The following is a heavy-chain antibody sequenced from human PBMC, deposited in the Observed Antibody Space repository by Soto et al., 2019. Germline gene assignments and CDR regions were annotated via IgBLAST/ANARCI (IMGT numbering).Heavy chain of an antibody. D-gene: IGHD6-13*01. CDR2: IYNSGST. CDR1: VGSISSGGYS. J-gene: IGHJ4*02. V-gene: IGHV4-30-2*01. Sequence: PSETLSLTCDVSVGSISSGGYSWSWIRQPKGKGLEWIGYIYNSGSTYYNKYLKNRVTISVDRSRNQNSLKLSSVRHADMEVYYCARGSSSWYRYFDYWGQVTLVTVSS. CDR3: ARGSSSWYRYFDY.